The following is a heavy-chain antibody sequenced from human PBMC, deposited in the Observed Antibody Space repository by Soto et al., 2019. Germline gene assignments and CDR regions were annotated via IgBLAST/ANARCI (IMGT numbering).Heavy chain of an antibody. D-gene: IGHD1-1*01. Sequence: EVQLVESGGGLVQPGGSLRLSCAASGFTFSGYNMNWVRHAPGKGLEWISCIKSDSSGTWYADSVKGRFTMSRDNAKNSLYLQMNSLRDEETAVYFCARDSNWSSDYWGQGTLVAVSS. CDR3: ARDSNWSSDY. J-gene: IGHJ4*02. CDR1: GFTFSGYN. V-gene: IGHV3-48*02. CDR2: IKSDSSGT.